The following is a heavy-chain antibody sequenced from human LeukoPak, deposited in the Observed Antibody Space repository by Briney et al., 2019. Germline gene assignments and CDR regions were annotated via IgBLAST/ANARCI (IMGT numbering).Heavy chain of an antibody. V-gene: IGHV4-59*01. CDR3: ARLRYFDSLLDTFDI. J-gene: IGHJ3*02. CDR2: IDYHGNT. CDR1: GGSITSYY. Sequence: SETLSLTCTVSGGSITSYYWTWIRQSPGKGLEWIGYIDYHGNTNYNPSLNSRVTILEDTSKNQFSLKLSSVTAADTAVYYGARLRYFDSLLDTFDIWGQGTMVTVSS. D-gene: IGHD3-9*01.